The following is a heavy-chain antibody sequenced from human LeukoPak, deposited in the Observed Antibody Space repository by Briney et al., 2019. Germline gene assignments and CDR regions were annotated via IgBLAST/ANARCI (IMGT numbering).Heavy chain of an antibody. V-gene: IGHV3-23*01. CDR1: GFTFSTYS. CDR3: AKDRGYCSSTSCYALVN. Sequence: TGGSLRLSCAASGFTFSTYSMNWVRQAPGKGLEWVSAISGSGGSTYYADSVKGRFTISRGNSKNTLYLQMNSLRAEDTAVYYCAKDRGYCSSTSCYALVNWGQGTLVTVSS. J-gene: IGHJ4*02. D-gene: IGHD2-2*01. CDR2: ISGSGGST.